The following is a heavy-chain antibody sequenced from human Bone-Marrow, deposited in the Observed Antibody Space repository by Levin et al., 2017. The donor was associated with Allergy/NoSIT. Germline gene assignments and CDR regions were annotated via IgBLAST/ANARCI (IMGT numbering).Heavy chain of an antibody. V-gene: IGHV3-11*01. CDR3: ARAGAVAGNDY. J-gene: IGHJ4*02. D-gene: IGHD6-19*01. Sequence: GESLKISCAASGFIFSDHYMSWIRQAPGKGLEWVSYISSSAFSIYYADSVKGRFTVSRDNAKNSLYLQMNSLRAEDTAVYYCARAGAVAGNDYWGQGTLVTVSS. CDR1: GFIFSDHY. CDR2: ISSSAFSI.